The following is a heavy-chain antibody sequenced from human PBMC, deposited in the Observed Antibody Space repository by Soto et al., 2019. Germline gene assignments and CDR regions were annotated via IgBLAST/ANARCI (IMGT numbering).Heavy chain of an antibody. CDR1: GFTVRSSY. Sequence: GGSLRLSCAASGFTVRSSYMSWVRQVPGKGLEWVSIIYSDDYTYYAASVKGRFTISRDNSRNTLYLQMSSLRAEDTAVYYCARVSDWCISTSCYKYGMDVWGQGTTVTSP. J-gene: IGHJ6*02. D-gene: IGHD2-2*01. V-gene: IGHV3-66*01. CDR2: IYSDDYT. CDR3: ARVSDWCISTSCYKYGMDV.